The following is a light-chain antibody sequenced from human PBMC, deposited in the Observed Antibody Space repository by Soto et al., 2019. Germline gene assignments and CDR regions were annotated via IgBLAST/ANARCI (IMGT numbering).Light chain of an antibody. CDR1: QTVGSN. CDR3: QVRSNWPPSIT. V-gene: IGKV3-11*01. Sequence: EIVMTQSPATLSVSPGEIITISCRASQTVGSNLAWYQQKPGQAPRLLIYTTSSRATGIPARFSGSGSGTDFTLTISGLEPEDFAVYYCQVRSNWPPSITFGQGTRLEIK. CDR2: TTS. J-gene: IGKJ5*01.